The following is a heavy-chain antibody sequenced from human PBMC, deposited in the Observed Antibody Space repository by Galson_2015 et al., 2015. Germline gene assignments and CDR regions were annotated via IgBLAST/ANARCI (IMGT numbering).Heavy chain of an antibody. D-gene: IGHD3-16*01. CDR2: IKEGGSVK. V-gene: IGHV3-7*03. Sequence: ALRLCCAASGFTFSSYWMSWVRQAPGKGLEWVANIKEGGSVKYYVDSVKGRSTISRDNAKNSLFMKMNSLRAEDTAVYYCARVSVRFGGTTPSVIHYWVQGTLVPVSS. J-gene: IGHJ4*02. CDR1: GFTFSSYW. CDR3: ARVSVRFGGTTPSVIHY.